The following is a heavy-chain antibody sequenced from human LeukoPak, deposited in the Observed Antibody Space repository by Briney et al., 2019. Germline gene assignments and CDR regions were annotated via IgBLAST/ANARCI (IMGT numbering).Heavy chain of an antibody. Sequence: GSLRLSCTASGLTLSNYWMIWVRQAPGKGLQWVAKIKQDGSEKYYVDSVKGRFAISRDNAENSLYLQMNSLRAEDTAVYYCAKTMGYCSTTSCSAYFDYWGQGTLVTVSS. J-gene: IGHJ4*02. D-gene: IGHD2-2*01. V-gene: IGHV3-7*03. CDR1: GLTLSNYW. CDR3: AKTMGYCSTTSCSAYFDY. CDR2: IKQDGSEK.